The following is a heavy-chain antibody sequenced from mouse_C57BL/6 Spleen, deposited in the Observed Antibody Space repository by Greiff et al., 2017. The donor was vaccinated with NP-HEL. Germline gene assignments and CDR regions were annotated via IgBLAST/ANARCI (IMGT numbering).Heavy chain of an antibody. Sequence: DVKLQESGPGLVKPSQSLSLTCSVTGYSITSGYYWNWIRQFPGNKLEWMGYISYDGSNNYNPSLKNRISITRDTSKNQFFLKLNSVTTEDTATYDCARRTIVNYFDYWGQGTTLTVSS. CDR3: ARRTIVNYFDY. V-gene: IGHV3-6*01. J-gene: IGHJ2*01. CDR2: ISYDGSN. CDR1: GYSITSGYY. D-gene: IGHD2-5*01.